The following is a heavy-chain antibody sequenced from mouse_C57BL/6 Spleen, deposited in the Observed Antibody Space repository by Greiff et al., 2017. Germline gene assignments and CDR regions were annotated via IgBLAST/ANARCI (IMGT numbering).Heavy chain of an antibody. CDR2: IYWDDDK. Sequence: QVTLKESGPGILQSSQTLSLTCSFSGFSLSTSGMGVSWIRQPSGKGLEWLAHIYWDDDKRYNPSLKSRLTISKDTSRNQVFLKITSVDTADTATYYCARITTVVEGYFDVWGTGTTVTVSS. CDR3: ARITTVVEGYFDV. J-gene: IGHJ1*03. CDR1: GFSLSTSGMG. D-gene: IGHD1-1*01. V-gene: IGHV8-12*01.